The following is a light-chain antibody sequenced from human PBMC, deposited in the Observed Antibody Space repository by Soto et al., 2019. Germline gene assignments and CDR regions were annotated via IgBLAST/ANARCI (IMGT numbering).Light chain of an antibody. J-gene: IGLJ3*02. CDR3: SSYTSSRTRV. Sequence: QSALTQPASVSGSPGQSSTISCTGTSSDVGAYNYVAWYQHHPGKAPKLMIYDVSNRPSGVSNRFSASKSGNTASLTISGLQAEYEAAYYCSSYTSSRTRVFGGGTELTVL. CDR2: DVS. V-gene: IGLV2-14*03. CDR1: SSDVGAYNY.